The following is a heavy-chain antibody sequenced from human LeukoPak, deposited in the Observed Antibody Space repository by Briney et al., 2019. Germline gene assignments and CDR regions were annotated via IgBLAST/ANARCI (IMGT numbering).Heavy chain of an antibody. Sequence: ASVKVSCKASGGTFSSYAISLVRQAPGQGLEWMGRIIPIFGTANYAQKFQGRVTITTDESTSTAYMELSSLRSEDTAVYYCARDTKGLFDPWGQGTLVTVSS. V-gene: IGHV1-69*05. D-gene: IGHD2-2*01. CDR3: ARDTKGLFDP. J-gene: IGHJ5*02. CDR2: IIPIFGTA. CDR1: GGTFSSYA.